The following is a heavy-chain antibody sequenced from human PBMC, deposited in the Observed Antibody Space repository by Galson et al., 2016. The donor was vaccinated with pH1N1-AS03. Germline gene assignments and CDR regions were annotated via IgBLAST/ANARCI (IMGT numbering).Heavy chain of an antibody. J-gene: IGHJ6*02. V-gene: IGHV4-34*01. CDR3: ARGPYCSSPTCSGYGYYYYGLDV. CDR1: GGSFSSYY. Sequence: GLVKPSATLSLTCVMSGGSFSSYYWSWVRQPPGKGLEWIGEINESGDTNYNPSLKSRVTISVDTSKGQFSLNLTYVTAADSAVYPCARGPYCSSPTCSGYGYYYYGLDVWGQGTTVIVAS. CDR2: INESGDT. D-gene: IGHD2-2*01.